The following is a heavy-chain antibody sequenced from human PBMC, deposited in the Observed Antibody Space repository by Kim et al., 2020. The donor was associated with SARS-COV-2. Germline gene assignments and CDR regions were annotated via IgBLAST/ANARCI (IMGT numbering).Heavy chain of an antibody. J-gene: IGHJ3*02. CDR2: IYYSGST. CDR3: ARNPTVTRRSHAFDI. CDR1: GGSISIGDYY. D-gene: IGHD4-17*01. V-gene: IGHV4-30-4*01. Sequence: SETLSLTCTVSGGSISIGDYYWSWIRQPPGKGLECIGYIYYSGSTYYNPSLKSRVTISVDTSKNQFSLKLSSVTAADTAVYYCARNPTVTRRSHAFDIWGQGTMVTVSS.